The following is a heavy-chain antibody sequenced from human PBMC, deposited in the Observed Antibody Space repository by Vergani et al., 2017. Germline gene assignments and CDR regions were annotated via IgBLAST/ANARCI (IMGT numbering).Heavy chain of an antibody. Sequence: VQLVESGGGVVQPGRSLRLSCAASGFTFSSYAMHWVRQAPGKGLEWVSYISSSSSTIYYADSVKGRFTISRDNAKNSLYLQMNSLRAEDTAVYYCARGAHAFDIWGQGTMVTVSS. CDR2: ISSSSSTI. CDR1: GFTFSSYA. CDR3: ARGAHAFDI. J-gene: IGHJ3*02. V-gene: IGHV3-48*01.